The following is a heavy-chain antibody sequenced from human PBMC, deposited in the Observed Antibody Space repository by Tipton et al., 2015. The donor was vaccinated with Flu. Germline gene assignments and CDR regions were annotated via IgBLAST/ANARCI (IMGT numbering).Heavy chain of an antibody. J-gene: IGHJ4*02. CDR2: IWYDGSNE. D-gene: IGHD6-25*01. V-gene: IGHV3-33*01. CDR3: AREKKEAAVDY. Sequence: SLRLSCAASGFTFSNYAMHWVRQAPGKGLEWVAVIWYDGSNEYYADSVKGRFTISRDNSKNTLYLQMNSLRAEDTAVYYCAREKKEAAVDYWGQGTLVTVSS. CDR1: GFTFSNYA.